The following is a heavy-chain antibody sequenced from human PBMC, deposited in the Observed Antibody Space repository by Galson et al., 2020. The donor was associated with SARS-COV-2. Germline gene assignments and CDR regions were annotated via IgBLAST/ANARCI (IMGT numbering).Heavy chain of an antibody. CDR3: AREFLWFGETSMDV. J-gene: IGHJ6*03. Sequence: GGSLRLSCAASGFTFSSYAMHWVRQAPGTGLEWVAVISYDGSNKYYADSVKGRFTISRDNSKNTLYLQMNSLRAEDTAVYYCAREFLWFGETSMDVWGKGTTVTVSS. CDR2: ISYDGSNK. D-gene: IGHD3-10*01. V-gene: IGHV3-30*04. CDR1: GFTFSSYA.